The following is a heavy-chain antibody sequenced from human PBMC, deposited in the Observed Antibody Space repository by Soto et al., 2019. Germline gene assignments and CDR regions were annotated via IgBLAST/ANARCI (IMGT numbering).Heavy chain of an antibody. CDR3: ARLEGLATISYYFDS. Sequence: PSETLSLTCSVSDDSINSDKYYWGWIRQPPGKGLEWIGSIYYRGNAYYNPSLQTRVTISLDKSKSQFSLKLNSVTAADSAVYFCARLEGLATISYYFDSWGPGALLTVSS. V-gene: IGHV4-39*01. CDR2: IYYRGNA. D-gene: IGHD3-9*01. CDR1: DDSINSDKYY. J-gene: IGHJ4*02.